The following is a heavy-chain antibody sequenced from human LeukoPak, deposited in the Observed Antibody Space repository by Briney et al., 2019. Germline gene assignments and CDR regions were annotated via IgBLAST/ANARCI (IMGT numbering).Heavy chain of an antibody. CDR3: AKSNGYGLVDI. CDR1: GGSISNFY. J-gene: IGHJ3*02. V-gene: IGHV4-39*07. CDR2: IFYSGST. D-gene: IGHD3-10*01. Sequence: SETLSLTCTVSGGSISNFYWGWIRQPPGKGLEWIGNIFYSGSTYYSPSLKSRVTISLDTSRNQFSLKLTSVTAADTAVYYCAKSNGYGLVDIWGQGTMVTVSS.